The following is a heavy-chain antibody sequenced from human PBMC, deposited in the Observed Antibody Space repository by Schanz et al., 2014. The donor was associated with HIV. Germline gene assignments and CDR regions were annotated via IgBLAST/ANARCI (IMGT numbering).Heavy chain of an antibody. J-gene: IGHJ5*01. CDR3: ARDRTYDFWSGYLDT. D-gene: IGHD3-3*01. V-gene: IGHV1-69*01. CDR1: GGTFSNYA. CDR2: IIPIFGTS. Sequence: QVQLVQSGAEVKKPGSSVKVSCKASGGTFSNYAINWVRQAPGQGLEWMGGIIPIFGTSNYAQKFQGRVTITADESTSTAYMELSSLRFEDTAVYFCARDRTYDFWSGYLDTWGQGTQVIVSS.